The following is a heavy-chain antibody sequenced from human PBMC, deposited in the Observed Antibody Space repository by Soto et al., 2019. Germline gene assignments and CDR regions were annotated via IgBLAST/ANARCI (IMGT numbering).Heavy chain of an antibody. J-gene: IGHJ4*02. CDR1: GFTFSGHA. V-gene: IGHV3-30*04. D-gene: IGHD5-18*01. Sequence: QVQLVESGGGVVQPGKSLRLSCAASGFTFSGHAMHWVRQAPGKGLEWVALTSYDGKNKYYADSLKGRFTISRDNSNNTLHLQINSLRHEDAAVYYCVRALGYSYSKGVDYWGQGTLVTVSS. CDR3: VRALGYSYSKGVDY. CDR2: TSYDGKNK.